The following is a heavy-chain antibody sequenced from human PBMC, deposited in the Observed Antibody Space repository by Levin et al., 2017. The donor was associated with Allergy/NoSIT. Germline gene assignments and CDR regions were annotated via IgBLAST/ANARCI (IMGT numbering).Heavy chain of an antibody. J-gene: IGHJ4*02. D-gene: IGHD3-22*01. V-gene: IGHV3-23*01. CDR1: GFTFSSYA. CDR2: ISASGDST. CDR3: AKVGPGEDNYYYDSSGYDPEHY. Sequence: GESLKISCAASGFTFSSYAMSWVRQAPGKGLEWVSCISASGDSTYYADSVKGRFTISRDNSKDTLYVQMNSLRAEDTAVYYCAKVGPGEDNYYYDSSGYDPEHYWGQGTLVTVSS.